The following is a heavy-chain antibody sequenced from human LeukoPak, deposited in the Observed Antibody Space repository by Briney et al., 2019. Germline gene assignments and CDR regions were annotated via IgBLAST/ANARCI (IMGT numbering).Heavy chain of an antibody. J-gene: IGHJ4*02. CDR2: IWYDGSNK. CDR3: ARSRGDF. CDR1: GFTFSSYG. V-gene: IGHV3-33*01. Sequence: GGSLRLSCAASGFTFSSYGMHWVRQAPGKGLEWVAVIWYDGSNKYYADSVKGRFTISRDNAKNSLYLQMNSLRADDTALYYCARSRGDFWGQGTLVTVSS.